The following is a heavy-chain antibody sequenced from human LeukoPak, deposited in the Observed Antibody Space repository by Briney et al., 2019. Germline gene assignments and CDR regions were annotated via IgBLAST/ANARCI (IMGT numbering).Heavy chain of an antibody. J-gene: IGHJ3*02. Sequence: QPGGSVRLSCGASEFILRSYSMDCVRQAPGKGLVGVSHINSGSSIIYYADSVKGRFTISRDNAGNSLYLHMNSLRAEDTAVYYCARVLLERPGIDSFDMWGQGTMVTVSS. V-gene: IGHV3-48*01. D-gene: IGHD1-1*01. CDR2: INSGSSII. CDR3: ARVLLERPGIDSFDM. CDR1: EFILRSYS.